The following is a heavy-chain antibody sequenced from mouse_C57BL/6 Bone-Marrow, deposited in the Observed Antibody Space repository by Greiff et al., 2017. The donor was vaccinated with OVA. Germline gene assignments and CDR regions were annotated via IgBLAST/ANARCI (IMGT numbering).Heavy chain of an antibody. Sequence: QVQLQQPGAELVKPGASVKLSCKASGYTFTSYWMQWVKQRPGQGLEWIGEIDPSDSYTNYNQKVKGKATLTVDTSSSTAYMQLSSLTSEDAAVYDCARSYPGAYWGQGTLVTVAA. CDR3: ARSYPGAY. CDR2: IDPSDSYT. CDR1: GYTFTSYW. D-gene: IGHD2-12*01. J-gene: IGHJ3*01. V-gene: IGHV1-50*01.